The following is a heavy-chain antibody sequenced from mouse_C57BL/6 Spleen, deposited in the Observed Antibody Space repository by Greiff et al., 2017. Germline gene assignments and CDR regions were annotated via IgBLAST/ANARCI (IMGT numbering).Heavy chain of an antibody. D-gene: IGHD2-12*01. CDR2: ISTGSSTT. CDR3: ASELRGGY. Sequence: EVQVLESGGGLVKPGASLKLSCAASGFTFTDYGMHWVRQAPGKGLEWVAYISTGSSTTYYADTVKGRFTISRDNATNTLYLQMTSLRSEDTAMYYCASELRGGYWGQGTTLTVSS. V-gene: IGHV5-17*01. CDR1: GFTFTDYG. J-gene: IGHJ2*01.